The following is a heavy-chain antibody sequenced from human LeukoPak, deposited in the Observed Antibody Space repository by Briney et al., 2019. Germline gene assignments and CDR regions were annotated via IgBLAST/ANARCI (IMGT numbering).Heavy chain of an antibody. Sequence: GGSLRLSCAASGFTFISYWMSWVRQAPGKGLEWVANIKQGGSEKYYADSVKGRFTISRDNSKNTLYLQMNRLRAEDTAVYYCARERQLERLAFGKEGSAFDYWGQGTLVTVSS. V-gene: IGHV3-7*01. J-gene: IGHJ4*02. D-gene: IGHD1-1*01. CDR1: GFTFISYW. CDR3: ARERQLERLAFGKEGSAFDY. CDR2: IKQGGSEK.